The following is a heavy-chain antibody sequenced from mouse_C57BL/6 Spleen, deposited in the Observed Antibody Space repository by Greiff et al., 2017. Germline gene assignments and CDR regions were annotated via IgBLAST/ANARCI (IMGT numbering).Heavy chain of an antibody. CDR2: ISSGSSTI. CDR1: GFTFSDYG. CDR3: AGGTPFAY. J-gene: IGHJ3*01. V-gene: IGHV5-17*01. Sequence: EVQLQQSGGGLVKPGGSLKLSCAASGFTFSDYGMHWVRQAPEKGLEWVAYISSGSSTIYYADTVKGRFTISRDNAKNTLFLQMTSLRSEDTAMYYCAGGTPFAYWGQGTLVTVSA. D-gene: IGHD3-3*01.